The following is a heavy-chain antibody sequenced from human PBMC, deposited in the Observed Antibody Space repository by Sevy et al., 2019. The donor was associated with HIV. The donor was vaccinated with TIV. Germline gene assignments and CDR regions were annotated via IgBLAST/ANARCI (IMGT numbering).Heavy chain of an antibody. V-gene: IGHV3-11*01. CDR2: ISSSGRTI. D-gene: IGHD3-10*01. CDR1: GFTFSDNY. Sequence: GGSLRLSCAASGFTFSDNYMSWIRQAPGKGLEWLSYISSSGRTIYYADSVKGRFTISRDNAKNSLYLQMNSLRAEDTALYYCARPNAITMVRGVYYWGQGTLVTVSS. CDR3: ARPNAITMVRGVYY. J-gene: IGHJ4*02.